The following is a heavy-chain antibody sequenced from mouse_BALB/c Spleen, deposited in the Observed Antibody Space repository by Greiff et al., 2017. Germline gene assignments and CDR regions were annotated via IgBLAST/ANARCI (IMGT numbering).Heavy chain of an antibody. CDR3: ARNWGSYGSSYEAMDY. Sequence: QVQLKQSGPGLVQPSQSLSITCTVSGFSLTSYGVHWVRQSPGKGLEWLGVIWSGGSTDYNAAFISRLSISKDNSKSQVFFKMNSLQANDTAIYYCARNWGSYGSSYEAMDYWGQGTSVTVSS. CDR1: GFSLTSYG. J-gene: IGHJ4*01. V-gene: IGHV2-2*02. CDR2: IWSGGST. D-gene: IGHD1-1*01.